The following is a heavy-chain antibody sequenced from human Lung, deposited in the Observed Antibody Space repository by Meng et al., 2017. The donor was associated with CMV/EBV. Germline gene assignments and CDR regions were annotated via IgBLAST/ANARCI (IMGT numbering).Heavy chain of an antibody. CDR2: IYYSGST. J-gene: IGHJ6*02. CDR3: ASKPDYYGSGSYYYYGMDV. D-gene: IGHD3-10*01. CDR1: GGSISSGGYY. V-gene: IGHV4-31*03. Sequence: TXSLXXTVSGGSISSGGYYWSWIRQHPGKGLEWIGYIYYSGSTYYNPSLKSRVTISVDTSKNQFSLKLSSVTAADTAVYYCASKPDYYGSGSYYYYGMDVXGQGXTVTVSS.